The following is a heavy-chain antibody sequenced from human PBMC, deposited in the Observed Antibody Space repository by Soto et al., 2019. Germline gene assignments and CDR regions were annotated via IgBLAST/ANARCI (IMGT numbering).Heavy chain of an antibody. CDR2: IYQSGST. Sequence: SETLSLTCAVSGGSLSSSAYSWGWIRQPPGKGLEWIGFIYQSGSTYYNPSLKSRVTMSLDRPKNQFSLKLSSVTAADTAVYYCARELLFYDSDGFSWDDAFDIWGQGXMVTV. CDR3: ARELLFYDSDGFSWDDAFDI. V-gene: IGHV4-30-2*01. J-gene: IGHJ3*02. D-gene: IGHD3-22*01. CDR1: GGSLSSSAYS.